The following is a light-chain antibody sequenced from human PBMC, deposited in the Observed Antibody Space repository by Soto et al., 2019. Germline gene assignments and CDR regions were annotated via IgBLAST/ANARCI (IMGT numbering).Light chain of an antibody. CDR3: QKYNNWPPDRT. Sequence: EIVMTQSPATLSVSPGERATLSCRASQSVGSNLAWYQLKPGQAPRLLIYGASTRATGIPARFSGSGSGTAFTLTISSLQSEDFAIYFCQKYNNWPPDRTFGQGTKVEIK. CDR2: GAS. J-gene: IGKJ1*01. CDR1: QSVGSN. V-gene: IGKV3-15*01.